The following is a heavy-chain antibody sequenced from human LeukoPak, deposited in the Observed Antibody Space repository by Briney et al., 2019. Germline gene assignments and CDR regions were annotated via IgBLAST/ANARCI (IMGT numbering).Heavy chain of an antibody. CDR2: ISSSSSTI. J-gene: IGHJ4*02. CDR1: GFTFSSYS. D-gene: IGHD6-19*01. Sequence: PGGSLRLSCAASGFTFSSYSMNWVRQAPGKGLEWVSYISSSSSTIYYADSVKGRFTISRDNAKNSLYLQMNSLRAEDTAVYYCARVDGWYQFDYWGQGTLVTVSS. V-gene: IGHV3-48*04. CDR3: ARVDGWYQFDY.